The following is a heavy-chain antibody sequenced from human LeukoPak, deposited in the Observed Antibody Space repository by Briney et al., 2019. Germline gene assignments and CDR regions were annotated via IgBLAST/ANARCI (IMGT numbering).Heavy chain of an antibody. D-gene: IGHD6-13*01. J-gene: IGHJ4*02. CDR3: VKVSIAVAGSDY. CDR2: IKEDGSEK. CDR1: GFIFSNYW. V-gene: IGHV3-7*01. Sequence: PGGSLRLSCAASGFIFSNYWMTWVRQAPGKGLEWVANIKEDGSEKYYLDSVSGRFTISRDNAKNSLYLQMNSLRAEDTAVYYCVKVSIAVAGSDYWGQGTLVPVSS.